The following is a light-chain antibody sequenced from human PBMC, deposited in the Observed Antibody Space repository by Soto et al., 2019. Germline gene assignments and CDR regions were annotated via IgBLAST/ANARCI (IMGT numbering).Light chain of an antibody. CDR3: QQANSFPRT. CDR2: KAS. CDR1: QSIGTW. J-gene: IGKJ2*01. Sequence: DIQMTQSPSTLSASVGDRVTITCRASQSIGTWLAWYQQKPGKAPELLIYKASYLESGVPSRFSGSGSGTDFTLTISSLQPEDFATYYCQQANSFPRTFGQGTKLEIK. V-gene: IGKV1-5*03.